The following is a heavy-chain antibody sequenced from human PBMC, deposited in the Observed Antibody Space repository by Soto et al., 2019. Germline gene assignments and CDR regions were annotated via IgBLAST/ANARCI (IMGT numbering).Heavy chain of an antibody. CDR3: ARVMVVAGHYYFDY. D-gene: IGHD6-19*01. V-gene: IGHV3-72*01. Sequence: EVQLVESGGGLAQPGGSLRLSCAASGFTFSDHYMDWVRQAPGKGLEWVGRIRKRINSYTTEYAASVKGRFTLSRDDSNNSLYIQMNSLKTDDTAVYYCARVMVVAGHYYFDYGGQGTLVTVSS. CDR2: IRKRINSYTT. CDR1: GFTFSDHY. J-gene: IGHJ4*02.